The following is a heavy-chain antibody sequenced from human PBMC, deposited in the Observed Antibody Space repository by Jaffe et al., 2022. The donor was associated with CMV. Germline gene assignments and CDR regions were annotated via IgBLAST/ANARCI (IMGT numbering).Heavy chain of an antibody. J-gene: IGHJ5*02. D-gene: IGHD2-2*01. CDR2: INPSGGST. V-gene: IGHV1-46*01. CDR1: GYTFTSYY. Sequence: QVQLVQSGAEVKKPGASVKVSCKASGYTFTSYYMHWVRQAPGQGLEWMGIINPSGGSTSYAQKFQGRVTMTRDTSTSTVYMELSSLRSEDTAVYYCARAGSIVVVPAAIGWFDPWGQGTLVTVSS. CDR3: ARAGSIVVVPAAIGWFDP.